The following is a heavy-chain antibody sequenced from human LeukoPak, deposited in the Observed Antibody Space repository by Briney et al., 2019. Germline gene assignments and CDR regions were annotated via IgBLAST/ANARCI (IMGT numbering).Heavy chain of an antibody. CDR1: GYTFTSYD. CDR3: ARSGRGNKVAANDY. CDR2: MNPNSGNT. Sequence: ASVKVSCKASGYTFTSYDINWVRQATGQGLEWMGWMNPNSGNTGYAQKFQGRVTITRNTSISTAYMELSSLRSEDTAVYYCARSGRGNKVAANDYWGQGTLVTVSS. J-gene: IGHJ4*02. D-gene: IGHD6-19*01. V-gene: IGHV1-8*03.